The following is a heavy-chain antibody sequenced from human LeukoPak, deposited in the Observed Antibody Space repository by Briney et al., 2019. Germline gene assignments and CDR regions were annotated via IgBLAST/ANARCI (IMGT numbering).Heavy chain of an antibody. V-gene: IGHV4-4*07. CDR3: AREGAAAGPGDYWYFDL. Sequence: SETLSLTCTVSGGSISSYYWSWIWQPAGKGLEWIGRIYTSGSTNYNPSLKSRVTISVDTSKNQFSLKLSSVTAADTAVYYCAREGAAAGPGDYWYFDLWGRGTLVTVSS. D-gene: IGHD6-13*01. CDR1: GGSISSYY. J-gene: IGHJ2*01. CDR2: IYTSGST.